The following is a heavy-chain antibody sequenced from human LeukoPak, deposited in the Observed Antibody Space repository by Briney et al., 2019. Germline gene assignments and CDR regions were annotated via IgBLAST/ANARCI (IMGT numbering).Heavy chain of an antibody. CDR1: GGSFSGYY. V-gene: IGHV4-34*01. Sequence: SETLSLTCAVYGGSFSGYYWSWIRQPPGKGLEWIGEVNHSGSTNYNPSLKSRVPISVDTSKNQFSLKLSSVTAADTAVYYCARGPMMGAFDIWGQGTMVTVSS. CDR3: ARGPMMGAFDI. D-gene: IGHD1-26*01. CDR2: VNHSGST. J-gene: IGHJ3*02.